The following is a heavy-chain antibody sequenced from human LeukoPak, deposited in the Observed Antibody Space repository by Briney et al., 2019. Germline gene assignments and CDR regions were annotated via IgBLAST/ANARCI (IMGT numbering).Heavy chain of an antibody. V-gene: IGHV4-39*01. D-gene: IGHD3-10*01. Sequence: SETLSLTCTVSSDAITISSYHCGWVRHPPGKGLEGIASMYYSGSTYYNPSLKSRVPVSVDTSKNPFSLKVPSVTAADTATYYCARQRRFGEPSSFAYWGQGALVTVSS. J-gene: IGHJ4*02. CDR1: SDAITISSYH. CDR3: ARQRRFGEPSSFAY. CDR2: MYYSGST.